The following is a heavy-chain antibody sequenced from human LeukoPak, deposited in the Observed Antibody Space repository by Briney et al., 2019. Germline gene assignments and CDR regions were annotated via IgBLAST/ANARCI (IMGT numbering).Heavy chain of an antibody. CDR1: GFTFSSYG. CDR2: ISYDGSNK. D-gene: IGHD4-23*01. Sequence: PGGSLRLSCAASGFTFSSYGMHWVRQAPGKGLEWVAVISYDGSNKYYADSVKGRFTISRDNSKNTLYLQMNSLRAEDTAVYYCAKDQAVVTPWWMESFDYWGQGTLVTVSS. CDR3: AKDQAVVTPWWMESFDY. V-gene: IGHV3-30*18. J-gene: IGHJ4*02.